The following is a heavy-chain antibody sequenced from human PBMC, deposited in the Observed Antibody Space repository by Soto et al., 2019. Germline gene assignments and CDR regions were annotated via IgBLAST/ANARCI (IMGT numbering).Heavy chain of an antibody. D-gene: IGHD7-27*01. J-gene: IGHJ4*02. V-gene: IGHV2-5*02. CDR2: VYWDDDK. CDR1: GFSLSTSGAG. CDR3: AYRLYAGWLTGSYYDY. Sequence: QITLKESGPTLVKPTQTLTPTCTFSGFSLSTSGAGVGWIRQSPPKALEWLAVVYWDDDKRYSPSLKSRLTITKDTSKNQVVLKMTNMDPVDTATYYCAYRLYAGWLTGSYYDYWGPGTLVTVSS.